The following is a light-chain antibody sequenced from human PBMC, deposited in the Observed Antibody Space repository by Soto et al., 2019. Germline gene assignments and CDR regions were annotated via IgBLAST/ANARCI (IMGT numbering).Light chain of an antibody. CDR1: QSVLYRSDNKNY. CDR3: QQYYSKHT. Sequence: DIEMTQSPDSLAVSLGERATINCKSSQSVLYRSDNKNYLAWYQQKPGQPPKLLISWASTREFGVPDRFSGSWSGTDFTLTIRSLQAEDVAVYYCQQYYSKHTFVGGTRVEIK. V-gene: IGKV4-1*01. J-gene: IGKJ4*02. CDR2: WAS.